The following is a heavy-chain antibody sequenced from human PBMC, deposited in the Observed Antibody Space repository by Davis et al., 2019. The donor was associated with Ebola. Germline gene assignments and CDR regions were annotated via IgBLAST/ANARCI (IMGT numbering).Heavy chain of an antibody. J-gene: IGHJ6*02. Sequence: PSETLSLTCTVSGGSISPYYWSWIRQPPGKGLDWIGYVEHHGRTEYIPSFNSRVTISVDTSKNQFSLKLTSVTAADTAVYYCARGVEWLLNSKFYYGMDVWGQGTTVTVSS. CDR2: VEHHGRT. CDR1: GGSISPYY. V-gene: IGHV4-59*12. D-gene: IGHD3-3*01. CDR3: ARGVEWLLNSKFYYGMDV.